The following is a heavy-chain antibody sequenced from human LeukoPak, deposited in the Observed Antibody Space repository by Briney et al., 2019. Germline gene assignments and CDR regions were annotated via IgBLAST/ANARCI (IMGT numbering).Heavy chain of an antibody. CDR1: GGSISSSSYY. CDR2: IYYSGST. J-gene: IGHJ3*02. Sequence: PSQTLSLTCTVSGGSISSSSYYWGWIRQPPGKGLEWIGSIYYSGSTNYNPSLKSRVTISVDTSKNQFSLKLSSVTAADTAVYYCARLWYYSGGVVFDIWGQGTMVAVSS. V-gene: IGHV4-39*01. D-gene: IGHD3-16*01. CDR3: ARLWYYSGGVVFDI.